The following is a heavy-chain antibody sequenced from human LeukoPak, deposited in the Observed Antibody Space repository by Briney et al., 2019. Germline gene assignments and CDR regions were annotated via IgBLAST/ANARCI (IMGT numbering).Heavy chain of an antibody. CDR2: IWYDGSNK. J-gene: IGHJ4*02. D-gene: IGHD3-3*01. V-gene: IGHV3-33*06. CDR3: AKDNFVLRFLEWLPPRNYFDY. Sequence: PGRSLRLSCAASGFTFSSYGMHWVRQAPGKGLEWVAVIWYDGSNKYYADSVKGRFTISRDNSKNTLYLQMNSLRAEDTAVYYCAKDNFVLRFLEWLPPRNYFDYWGQGTLVTVSS. CDR1: GFTFSSYG.